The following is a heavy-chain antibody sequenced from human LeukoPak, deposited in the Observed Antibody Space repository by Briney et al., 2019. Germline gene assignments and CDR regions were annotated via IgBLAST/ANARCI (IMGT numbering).Heavy chain of an antibody. Sequence: ARSRRLSRAASGFAFSMFWMNCVRHAPRKGLEWVANIIEIGSETDYVDSVKGRFTISRDNAKNSLYLQMNSLRAEDTALYYCGSTNSFSYWGQGTLVTVSS. V-gene: IGHV3-7*01. CDR1: GFAFSMFW. CDR2: IIEIGSET. J-gene: IGHJ4*02. CDR3: GSTNSFSY. D-gene: IGHD2-2*01.